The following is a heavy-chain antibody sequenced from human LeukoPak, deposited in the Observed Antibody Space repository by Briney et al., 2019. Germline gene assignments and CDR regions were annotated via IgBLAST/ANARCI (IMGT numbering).Heavy chain of an antibody. V-gene: IGHV4-34*01. D-gene: IGHD3-3*01. Sequence: SETLSLTCAVYGGSFSGYYWSWIRQPPGKGLEWIGEINHSGSTNYNPSLKSRVTISVDTSKNQFSLKLSSVTAADTAVYYCARGRLEIWSGPPYYYYYYMDVWGRGTTVTVSS. CDR3: ARGRLEIWSGPPYYYYYYMDV. CDR2: INHSGST. CDR1: GGSFSGYY. J-gene: IGHJ6*03.